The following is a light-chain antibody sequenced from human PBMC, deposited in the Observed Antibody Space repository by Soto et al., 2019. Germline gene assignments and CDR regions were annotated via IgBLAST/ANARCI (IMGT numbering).Light chain of an antibody. J-gene: IGKJ1*01. Sequence: EIVMTQSPATLSVSPGERATLSCRAGESISNNLAWYQQKPGQAPRLLIYGAATRAADVPARFTGRGSGTEFTLTISSLQSEDFGVYYCKQYNNWPGTFGRGTKVEIK. CDR1: ESISNN. CDR3: KQYNNWPGT. CDR2: GAA. V-gene: IGKV3-15*01.